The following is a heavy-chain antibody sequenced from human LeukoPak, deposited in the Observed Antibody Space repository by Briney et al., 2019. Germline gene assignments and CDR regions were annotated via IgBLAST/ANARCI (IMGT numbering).Heavy chain of an antibody. J-gene: IGHJ4*02. CDR3: ARDSRGEYDYVWGSYRSPDY. Sequence: ASVKVSCKASGYTFTSYYMHWVRQAPGQGLEWMGIINPSGGSTSYAQKFQGGVTMTRDTSTSTVYMELSSLRSEDTAVYYCARDSRGEYDYVWGSYRSPDYWGQGTLVTVSS. D-gene: IGHD3-16*02. CDR1: GYTFTSYY. CDR2: INPSGGST. V-gene: IGHV1-46*03.